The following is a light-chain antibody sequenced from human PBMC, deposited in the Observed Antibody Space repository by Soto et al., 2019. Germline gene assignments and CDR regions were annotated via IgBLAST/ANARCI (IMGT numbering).Light chain of an antibody. CDR1: QGISNY. V-gene: IGKV1-17*03. J-gene: IGKJ1*01. CDR2: AES. Sequence: DIQMTLSPSPISASVGDRVNIFSRARQGISNYFAWAQQKPGKVTERLIYAESNLQSGGPARSSCSGSGTEFYLTLSSLHPEDFATDYYLQHNSYPHTFGQGTKVDIK. CDR3: LQHNSYPHT.